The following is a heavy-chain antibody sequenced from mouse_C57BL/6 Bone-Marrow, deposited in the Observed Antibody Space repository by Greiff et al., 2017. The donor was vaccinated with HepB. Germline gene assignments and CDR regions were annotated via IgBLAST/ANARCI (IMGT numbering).Heavy chain of an antibody. V-gene: IGHV1-56*01. CDR2: IFPGSGST. CDR3: ARPHYYGSSYGYAMDY. J-gene: IGHJ4*01. D-gene: IGHD1-1*01. CDR1: GYTFTSHW. Sequence: QVQLKESGPELVRPGASVKISCKAPGYTFTSHWMQWVRQRPGQGLEWIGEIFPGSGSTYYNEKFKGKATLTVEKSSSTVYLELSRLTSDDSAVYYCARPHYYGSSYGYAMDYWGQGTSVTVSS.